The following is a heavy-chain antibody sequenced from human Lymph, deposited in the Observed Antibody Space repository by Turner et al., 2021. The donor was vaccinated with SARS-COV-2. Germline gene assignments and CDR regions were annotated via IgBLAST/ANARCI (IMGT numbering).Heavy chain of an antibody. CDR2: ISYDGLNK. CDR3: ARDFEQLVQFDYYGMDF. Sequence: QVQLVESGGGVVRPGPSLRLSCPASGFTFRSYAMYWVRQAPGKGLGWVAVISYDGLNKYYRDSVKGRLTIATDISKSTIFLQMNSLRAEYTAVYYCARDFEQLVQFDYYGMDFWGQGTTVTVSS. J-gene: IGHJ6*02. D-gene: IGHD6-6*01. CDR1: GFTFRSYA. V-gene: IGHV3-30-3*01.